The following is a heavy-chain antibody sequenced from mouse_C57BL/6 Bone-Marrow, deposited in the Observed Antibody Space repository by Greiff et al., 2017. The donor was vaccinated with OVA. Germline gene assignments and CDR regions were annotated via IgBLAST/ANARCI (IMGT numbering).Heavy chain of an antibody. CDR1: GFTFTDYY. CDR3: ARYRLTFHYFDY. J-gene: IGHJ2*01. CDR2: IRNKANGYTT. D-gene: IGHD1-2*01. Sequence: EVQLVESGGGLVQPGGSLSLSCAASGFTFTDYYMSWVRQPPGKALEWLGFIRNKANGYTTEYSASVKGRFTISRDNSQSILYLQMNALRAEDSATYYCARYRLTFHYFDYWGQGTTLTVSS. V-gene: IGHV7-3*01.